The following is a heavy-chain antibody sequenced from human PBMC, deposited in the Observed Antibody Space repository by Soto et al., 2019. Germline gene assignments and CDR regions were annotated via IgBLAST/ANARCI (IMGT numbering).Heavy chain of an antibody. CDR3: ASNYYDSSFSAYYYYGMDV. V-gene: IGHV3-7*03. D-gene: IGHD3-22*01. Sequence: EVQLVESGGGLVQPGGSLRLSCAASGFTFSSYWMSWVRQAPGKGLEWVANIKQDGSEKYYVDSVKGRFTISRDNAKNSLYLQMNSLRAEDTAVYYCASNYYDSSFSAYYYYGMDVWGQGTTVTVSS. CDR1: GFTFSSYW. CDR2: IKQDGSEK. J-gene: IGHJ6*02.